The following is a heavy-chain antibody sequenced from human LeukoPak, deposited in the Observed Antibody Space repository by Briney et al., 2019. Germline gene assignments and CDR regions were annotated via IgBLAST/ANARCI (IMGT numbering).Heavy chain of an antibody. CDR3: ATESYGSGRN. J-gene: IGHJ4*02. V-gene: IGHV5-51*01. Sequence: GEFLKISCKGSGYIFTNSWIGWVRQMPGKGLEWMGITSPGNSDTRYSPSFQGQVTISADKSISTAYLQWSSLKASDTAMYYCATESYGSGRNWGQGTLVTVSS. D-gene: IGHD3-10*01. CDR2: TSPGNSDT. CDR1: GYIFTNSW.